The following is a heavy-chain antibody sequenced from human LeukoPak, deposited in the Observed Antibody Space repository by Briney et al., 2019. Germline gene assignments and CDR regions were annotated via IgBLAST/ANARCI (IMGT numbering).Heavy chain of an antibody. CDR1: GFTFSSYS. J-gene: IGHJ4*02. Sequence: GGSLRLSCAASGFTFSSYSMNWVRQAPGKGLEWVSSISSSSSYIHYADSVKGRFTISRDNAKNSLYLQMNSLRAEDTAVYYCARGITMIVVVNYFDYWGQGTLVTVSS. V-gene: IGHV3-21*01. CDR3: ARGITMIVVVNYFDY. D-gene: IGHD3-22*01. CDR2: ISSSSSYI.